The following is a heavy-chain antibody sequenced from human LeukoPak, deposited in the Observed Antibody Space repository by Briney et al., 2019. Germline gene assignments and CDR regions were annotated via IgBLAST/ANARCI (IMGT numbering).Heavy chain of an antibody. CDR3: ARDQSVWFGELPNYYYYMDV. D-gene: IGHD3-10*01. V-gene: IGHV3-53*01. J-gene: IGHJ6*03. CDR2: IYSGGST. CDR1: GFTVSSNY. Sequence: GGSLRLSCAASGFTVSSNYMSWVRQAPGKGLEWVSVIYSGGSTYYADSVKGRFTISRDNSKNTLYLQMNSLRAEDTAVYYCARDQSVWFGELPNYYYYMDVWGKGTTVTVSS.